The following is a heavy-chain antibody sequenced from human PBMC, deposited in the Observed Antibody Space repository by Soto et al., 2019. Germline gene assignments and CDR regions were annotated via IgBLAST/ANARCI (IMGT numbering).Heavy chain of an antibody. J-gene: IGHJ5*02. D-gene: IGHD3-3*01. CDR2: IYSNGST. CDR1: GGSVTSASGSYY. CDR3: ARGQRFSDWFDP. Sequence: SETLSLTCNVSGGSVTSASGSYYWTWIRQSPGKGLEWIGCIYSNGSTKYNPSLKSRVTMSLDTSKNQFSLRLTSVTAADTAVYYCARGQRFSDWFDPWGQGTLVTVSS. V-gene: IGHV4-61*01.